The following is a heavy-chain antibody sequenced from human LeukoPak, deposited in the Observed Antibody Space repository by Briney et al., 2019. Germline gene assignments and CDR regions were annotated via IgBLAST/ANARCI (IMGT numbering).Heavy chain of an antibody. Sequence: PETLSLTCAVYGGSFSGYYWSWIRQPPGKGLEWIGEINHSGSTNYNPSLKSRVTISVDTSKNQFSLKLSSVTAADTAVYYCARHKGWILTGYADVWGKGTTVTISS. CDR1: GGSFSGYY. D-gene: IGHD3-9*01. V-gene: IGHV4-34*01. J-gene: IGHJ6*04. CDR3: ARHKGWILTGYADV. CDR2: INHSGST.